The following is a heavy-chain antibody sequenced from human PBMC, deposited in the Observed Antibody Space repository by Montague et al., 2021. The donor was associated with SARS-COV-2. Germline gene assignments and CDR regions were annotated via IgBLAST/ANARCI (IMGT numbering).Heavy chain of an antibody. V-gene: IGHV4-39*01. D-gene: IGHD6-19*01. J-gene: IGHJ5*02. Sequence: SETLSLTCTVSGDSISSSSYYWGWIRQPPGKGLEWIGSIFYRGNTHYNASLKSRVTVSVDTSKNQFSLNLTSVTAADTALYCCARLTTSGSIAWGQGTLVTVSS. CDR1: GDSISSSSYY. CDR3: ARLTTSGSIA. CDR2: IFYRGNT.